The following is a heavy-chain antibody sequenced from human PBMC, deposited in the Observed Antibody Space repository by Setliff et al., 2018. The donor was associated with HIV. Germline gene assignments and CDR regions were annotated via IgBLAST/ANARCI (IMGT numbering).Heavy chain of an antibody. CDR2: IYYSGST. V-gene: IGHV4-31*03. D-gene: IGHD6-6*01. CDR3: ARSGSSSPYYFDY. J-gene: IGHJ4*02. Sequence: PSETLSLTCTVSGDSIDSPSFYWGWIRQSPGKGLEWIGYIYYSGSTYYNPSLKSRITISVDTSKNQFSLRLSSVTAADTAVYYCARSGSSSPYYFDYWGQGTLVTVSS. CDR1: GDSIDSPSFY.